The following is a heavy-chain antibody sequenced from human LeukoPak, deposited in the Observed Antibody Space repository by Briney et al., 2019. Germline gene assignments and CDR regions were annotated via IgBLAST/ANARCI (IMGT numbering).Heavy chain of an antibody. Sequence: SETLSLTCTVSGGSISSGGYYWSWIRQHPGKGLEWIGYIYYSGSTYYNSSLKSRVTISVDTSKNQFSLKLSSVTAADTAVYYCARELQLGHTGWYFDLWGRGTLVTVSS. V-gene: IGHV4-31*03. D-gene: IGHD1/OR15-1a*01. CDR1: GGSISSGGYY. CDR2: IYYSGST. CDR3: ARELQLGHTGWYFDL. J-gene: IGHJ2*01.